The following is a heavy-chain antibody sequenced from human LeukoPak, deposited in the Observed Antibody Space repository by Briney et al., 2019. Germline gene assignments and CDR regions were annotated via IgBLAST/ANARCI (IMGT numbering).Heavy chain of an antibody. CDR3: AKDRYSRSLVAYLFDY. J-gene: IGHJ4*02. D-gene: IGHD6-13*01. CDR1: GFTFDDYA. CDR2: ISWNSGSI. V-gene: IGHV3-9*01. Sequence: GGSLRLSCAASGFTFDDYAMHWVRQAPGKGLEWVSGISWNSGSIGYADSVKGRFTISRDNAKNSLYLQMNSLRAEDTALYYCAKDRYSRSLVAYLFDYWGQGTLVTLSS.